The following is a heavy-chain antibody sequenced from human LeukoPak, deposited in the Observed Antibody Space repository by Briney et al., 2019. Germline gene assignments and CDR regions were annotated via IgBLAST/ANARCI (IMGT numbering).Heavy chain of an antibody. D-gene: IGHD5-18*01. CDR2: IGGNGDTS. J-gene: IGHJ4*02. V-gene: IGHV3-64*02. CDR1: GFTSYNYA. CDR3: ATRHEYSYPY. Sequence: GGSLRLSCVASGFTSYNYAMRWVRQAPGKGLEYASAIGGNGDTSYYADSVKGRFTISRDNSKNTVYLQLGSMRTEDMAVYYCATRHEYSYPYWGQGTLVTVSS.